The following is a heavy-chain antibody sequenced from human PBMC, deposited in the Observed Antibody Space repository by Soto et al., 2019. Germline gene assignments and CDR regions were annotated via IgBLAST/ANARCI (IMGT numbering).Heavy chain of an antibody. J-gene: IGHJ5*02. V-gene: IGHV2-5*02. D-gene: IGHD6-13*01. CDR1: GFSLSTSGVG. CDR3: AHSSPPAYSSSWNSWFDP. CDR2: IYWDDDK. Sequence: QITLKESGPTLVQPTQTLTLTCTFSGFSLSTSGVGVGWIRQPPGTALETLELIYWDDDKRYSPSLKSRLTITKYTTKSQVVLTMTNMDPVDTARYYCAHSSPPAYSSSWNSWFDPWGQGTLVTVSS.